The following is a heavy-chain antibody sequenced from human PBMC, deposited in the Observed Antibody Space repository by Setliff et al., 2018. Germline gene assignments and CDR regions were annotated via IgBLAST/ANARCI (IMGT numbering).Heavy chain of an antibody. Sequence: GGSLRLSCAASRFTFSNYWMSWVRQAPGKGLEWVSMISGSAQTTYYADSVKGRFTISRDNSKNTVYLEMNSLRAEDTAVYYCAKRGPYCSGGTCHYYFDYWGQGTLVTVSS. D-gene: IGHD2-15*01. CDR2: ISGSAQTT. CDR3: AKRGPYCSGGTCHYYFDY. J-gene: IGHJ4*02. V-gene: IGHV3-23*01. CDR1: RFTFSNYW.